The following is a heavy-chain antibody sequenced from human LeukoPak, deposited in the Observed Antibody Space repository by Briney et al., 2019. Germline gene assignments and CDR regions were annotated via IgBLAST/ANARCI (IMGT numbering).Heavy chain of an antibody. Sequence: ASVKVSCKAFGYTFTGYYMHWVRQATGQGLEWMGWMNPNSGNTGYAQKFQGRVTMTRNTSISTAYMELSSLRSEDTAVYYCARGSLDSYYYYGMDVWGQGTTVTVSS. CDR2: MNPNSGNT. J-gene: IGHJ6*02. CDR3: ARGSLDSYYYYGMDV. V-gene: IGHV1-8*02. D-gene: IGHD3-16*01. CDR1: GYTFTGYY.